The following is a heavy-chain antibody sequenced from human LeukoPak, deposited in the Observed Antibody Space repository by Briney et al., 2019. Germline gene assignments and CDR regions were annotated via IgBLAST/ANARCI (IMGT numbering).Heavy chain of an antibody. CDR2: INHSGST. CDR3: ARVTYGYGYSVYYYYYYGMDV. Sequence: PSETLSLTCAVYGGSFSGYYWSWIRQPPGKGLEWIGEINHSGSTNYNPSLKSRVTISVDTSKNQISLKLSSVTAADTAVYYCARVTYGYGYSVYYYYYYGMDVWGQGTTVTVSS. CDR1: GGSFSGYY. V-gene: IGHV4-34*01. J-gene: IGHJ6*02. D-gene: IGHD5-18*01.